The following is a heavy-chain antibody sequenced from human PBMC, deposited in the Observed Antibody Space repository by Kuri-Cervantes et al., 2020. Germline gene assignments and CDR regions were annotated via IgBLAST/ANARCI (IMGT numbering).Heavy chain of an antibody. J-gene: IGHJ4*02. Sequence: GESLKISCAASGFTVSSNYMSWVRQAPGKGLEWVSVIYSGGSTYYADSVKGRFTISRDNSKNTLYLQMNSLRAEDTAVYYCARCGTAWDPALDYWGQGTLVTVSS. D-gene: IGHD2-8*02. CDR3: ARCGTAWDPALDY. V-gene: IGHV3-53*01. CDR2: IYSGGST. CDR1: GFTVSSNY.